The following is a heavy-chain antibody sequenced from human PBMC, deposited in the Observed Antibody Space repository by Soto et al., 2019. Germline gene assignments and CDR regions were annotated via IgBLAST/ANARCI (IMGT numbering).Heavy chain of an antibody. D-gene: IGHD3-16*01. Sequence: PGGSLRLSCATSGFTVSRYLIHWVRQAPGEGLVWVSRISGDGVHTDYAESVKGRFTVSRDIAKSTGYLQMNNLRAEDTAIYYCARLGFVGEGDFWGQGILVTAPQ. V-gene: IGHV3-74*01. CDR2: ISGDGVHT. CDR3: ARLGFVGEGDF. CDR1: GFTVSRYL. J-gene: IGHJ4*02.